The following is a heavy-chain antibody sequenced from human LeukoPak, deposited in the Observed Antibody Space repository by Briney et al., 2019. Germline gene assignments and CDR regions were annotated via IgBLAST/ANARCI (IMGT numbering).Heavy chain of an antibody. Sequence: SQTLSLTCTVSGASITSESYYWTWLRQPPGKGLEWIGYIYHSGSTYYNPSLKSRVTMSVDRSKNQFSLKLNSVTAADTAVYFCARELVGVTAFEYWGQGTLVTVSS. CDR1: GASITSESYY. CDR2: IYHSGST. CDR3: ARELVGVTAFEY. J-gene: IGHJ4*02. V-gene: IGHV4-30-2*01. D-gene: IGHD1-26*01.